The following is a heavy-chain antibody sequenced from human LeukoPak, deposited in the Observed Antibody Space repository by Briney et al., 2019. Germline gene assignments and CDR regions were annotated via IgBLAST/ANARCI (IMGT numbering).Heavy chain of an antibody. J-gene: IGHJ1*01. D-gene: IGHD6-13*01. V-gene: IGHV5-51*01. Sequence: GESLRISCKGSGYSFTSYWIGWVRQMPGKGLEWMGIINPGDSDTRYSPSFQGQVTISVDKSISTAYLQWSSLNASDTAMYYCATVPLIPAAGNTEYFQYWGQGTLVTVSS. CDR3: ATVPLIPAAGNTEYFQY. CDR2: INPGDSDT. CDR1: GYSFTSYW.